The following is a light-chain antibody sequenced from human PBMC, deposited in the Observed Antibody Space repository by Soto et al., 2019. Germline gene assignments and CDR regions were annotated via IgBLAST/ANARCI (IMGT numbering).Light chain of an antibody. CDR1: QRISTY. Sequence: DIQMTQSPSTLSASVGDRVTFTCRASQRISTYLAWYQLKPGKAPKLLIFDASTLEIGVPSRFSGSGSGTEFTLTINGLQPDDFATYYCQQYDRYSTFCQGTKVDIK. CDR3: QQYDRYST. V-gene: IGKV1-5*01. CDR2: DAS. J-gene: IGKJ2*01.